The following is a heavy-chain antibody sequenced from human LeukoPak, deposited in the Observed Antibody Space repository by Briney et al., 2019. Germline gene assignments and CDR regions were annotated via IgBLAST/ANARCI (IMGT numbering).Heavy chain of an antibody. V-gene: IGHV3-30*02. CDR3: AKVDYYDSSGQYYFDY. J-gene: IGHJ4*02. CDR1: GFTFSSYG. CDR2: IRYDGSNK. D-gene: IGHD3-22*01. Sequence: GGSLRLSCAASGFTFSSYGMHWVRQAPGKGLEWVAFIRYDGSNKYYADSVKGRFTISRDNSKNTLYLQMNSLRAEDTAVYYCAKVDYYDSSGQYYFDYWGQGALVTVSS.